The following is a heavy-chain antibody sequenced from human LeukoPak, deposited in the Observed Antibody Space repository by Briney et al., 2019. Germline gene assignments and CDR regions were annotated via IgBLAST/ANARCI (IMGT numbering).Heavy chain of an antibody. J-gene: IGHJ4*02. CDR2: IKLDGSEK. CDR1: GFTFGKYW. D-gene: IGHD3-3*01. V-gene: IGHV3-7*03. CDR3: ARDQYDTWSRRGNFDS. Sequence: GGFLSLSCVASGFTFGKYWMSWVRQAPGKGLEWVANIKLDGSEKNYVDSVKGRFTISRDNTKNSLYLQMNSLRAEDTAVFYCARDQYDTWSRRGNFDSWGQGTLVIVSS.